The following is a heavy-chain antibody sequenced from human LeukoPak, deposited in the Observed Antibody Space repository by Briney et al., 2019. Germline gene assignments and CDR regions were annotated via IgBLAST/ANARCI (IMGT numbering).Heavy chain of an antibody. Sequence: GGSLRLSCAASGFAFSSYAMSWVRQAPGMGLEWVSAISGSGVSTYYSGSVKGRFTISRDNSKNTLYLQMNNLRAEDTAVYYCAKTLGYCTTTSCFPYYGMDVWGKGTTVTVSS. CDR3: AKTLGYCTTTSCFPYYGMDV. V-gene: IGHV3-23*01. D-gene: IGHD2-2*01. J-gene: IGHJ6*04. CDR1: GFAFSSYA. CDR2: ISGSGVST.